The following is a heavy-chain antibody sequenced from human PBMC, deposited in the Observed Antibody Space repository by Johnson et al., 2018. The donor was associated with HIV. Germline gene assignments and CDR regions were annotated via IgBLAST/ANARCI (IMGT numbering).Heavy chain of an antibody. CDR3: AKDSATDPFDI. D-gene: IGHD6-25*01. CDR2: IWYDGSNK. CDR1: GFTFSDYY. Sequence: QVQLVESGGGVVQPGRSLRLSCAASGFTFSDYYMSWIRQAPGKGLEWVAVIWYDGSNKYYADSVKGRFTISRDNSKNTLYLQMNSLRAEDTAVYYCAKDSATDPFDIWGQGTMVTVSS. V-gene: IGHV3-33*06. J-gene: IGHJ3*02.